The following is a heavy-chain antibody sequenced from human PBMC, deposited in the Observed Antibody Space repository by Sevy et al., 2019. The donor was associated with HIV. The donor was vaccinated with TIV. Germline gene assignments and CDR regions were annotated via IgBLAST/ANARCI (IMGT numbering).Heavy chain of an antibody. CDR2: IKSKADGGTT. CDR1: GFTFTYAW. V-gene: IGHV3-15*01. CDR3: ATDPIIVLMVTDGMDV. J-gene: IGHJ6*02. Sequence: GGSLRLSCAASGFTFTYAWMSWVRQAPGKGLEWVGRIKSKADGGTTDYGAPVQGRFTISRDDSKNTLFLQMNSLKGEDTAVYYCATDPIIVLMVTDGMDVWGQGTTVTVSS. D-gene: IGHD3-22*01.